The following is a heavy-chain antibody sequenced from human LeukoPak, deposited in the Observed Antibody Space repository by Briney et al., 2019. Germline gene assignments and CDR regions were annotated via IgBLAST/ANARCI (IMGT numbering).Heavy chain of an antibody. CDR2: VIPILGIA. V-gene: IGHV1-69*04. CDR1: GGTFSSYA. J-gene: IGHJ3*02. Sequence: SVKVSCKASGGTFSSYAISWVRQAPGQGLEWMGKVIPILGIANYAQKFQGRVTITADKSTSTAYMELSSLRSEDTAVYYCAREYHYYDSSGYLTDAFDIWGQGTMVTVSS. D-gene: IGHD3-22*01. CDR3: AREYHYYDSSGYLTDAFDI.